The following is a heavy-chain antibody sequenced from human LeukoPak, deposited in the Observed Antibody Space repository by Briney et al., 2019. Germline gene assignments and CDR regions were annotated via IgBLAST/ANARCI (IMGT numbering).Heavy chain of an antibody. CDR1: GGSISGYY. CDR3: ARLRGNYFPDY. J-gene: IGHJ4*02. CDR2: IYYSGST. D-gene: IGHD4-11*01. V-gene: IGHV4-59*01. Sequence: SETLSPTCAVSGGSISGYYWTWIRQPPGRGLEWIGYIYYSGSTNYNPSLKSRITISVDTSENQFSLKLSSVTAADTAIYYCARLRGNYFPDYWGQGTLVTVSS.